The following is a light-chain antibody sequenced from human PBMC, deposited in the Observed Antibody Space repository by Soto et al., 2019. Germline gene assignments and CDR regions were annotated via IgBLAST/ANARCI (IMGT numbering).Light chain of an antibody. J-gene: IGLJ1*01. CDR1: SSDIGGYNY. Sequence: LTQPPSASGSPGPSVTISCPGTSSDIGGYNYVSWYQQHPGKAPKLMIYEVSKRPSGVPDRFSGSKSGNTASLTVSGLQAEDEADYYCSSYAGSNNYVFGSGTKVTVL. CDR2: EVS. V-gene: IGLV2-8*01. CDR3: SSYAGSNNYV.